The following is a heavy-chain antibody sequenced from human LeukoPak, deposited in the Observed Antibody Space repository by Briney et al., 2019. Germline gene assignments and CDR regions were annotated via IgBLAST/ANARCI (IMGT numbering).Heavy chain of an antibody. CDR2: IKQDGSEK. J-gene: IGHJ4*02. V-gene: IGHV3-7*01. Sequence: PGGSLRLSCAASGFTFSSYWMSWVRQAPGKGLEWAANIKQDGSEKYYVDSVKGRFTISRDNAKNSLYLQMNSLRAEDTAVYYCARQASSSGWSRIDYWGQGTLVTVSS. CDR3: ARQASSSGWSRIDY. CDR1: GFTFSSYW. D-gene: IGHD6-19*01.